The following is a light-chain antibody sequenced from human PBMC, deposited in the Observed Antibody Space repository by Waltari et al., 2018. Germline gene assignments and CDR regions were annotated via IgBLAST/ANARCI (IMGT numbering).Light chain of an antibody. CDR1: QSVGGS. J-gene: IGKJ2*01. Sequence: EIVMTQSPATLSVSPGEGATLSCRASQSVGGSLAWYQQKPGQAPRLLIYGASTRATGIPARFSGSGSGTEFTLTISSLQSEDFAVYYYQQYINYYTFGQGTKLEIK. V-gene: IGKV3-15*01. CDR2: GAS. CDR3: QQYINYYT.